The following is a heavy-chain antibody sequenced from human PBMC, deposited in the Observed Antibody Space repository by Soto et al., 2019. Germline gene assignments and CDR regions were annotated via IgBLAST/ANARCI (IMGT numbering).Heavy chain of an antibody. CDR3: ANTYCRGGSGYPFYFDY. D-gene: IGHD2-15*01. Sequence: QVQLVESGGGVVQPEKSLRLSCAASGFTFNSYGMHWVRQAPGKGLEWVAVISYDGSIKYYADSVKGRFTISRDNSKNTLYLQMNSLRADDMAVYYCANTYCRGGSGYPFYFDYWGQGTLVTVSS. J-gene: IGHJ4*02. CDR1: GFTFNSYG. V-gene: IGHV3-30*18. CDR2: ISYDGSIK.